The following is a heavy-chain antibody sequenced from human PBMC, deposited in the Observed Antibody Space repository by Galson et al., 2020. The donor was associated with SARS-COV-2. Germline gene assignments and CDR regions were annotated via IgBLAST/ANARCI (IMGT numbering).Heavy chain of an antibody. Sequence: SGPTLVKPTQTLTLTCTFSGFSFSTSGVAVAWIRQPPGKALEWLALIYCDDDKRYSPPLNSRLTITKDTSRNQVVLTMTNVDPEDTGTYYCARCDWASGLKYWGQGTLVTVSS. CDR2: IYCDDDK. J-gene: IGHJ4*02. D-gene: IGHD2-15*01. V-gene: IGHV2-5*02. CDR3: ARCDWASGLKY. CDR1: GFSFSTSGVA.